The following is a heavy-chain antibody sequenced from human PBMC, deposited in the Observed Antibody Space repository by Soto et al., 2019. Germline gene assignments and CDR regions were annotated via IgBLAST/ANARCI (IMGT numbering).Heavy chain of an antibody. V-gene: IGHV6-1*01. CDR2: TYYGSKWYN. Sequence: SQTLSLTCAISGDSVSSNSAAWNWIRQSPSRGLEWLGRTYYGSKWYNDYAVSVKSRITINPDTSKNQFSLQLNSVTPEDTAVYYCARERDYDILAFEYNWFDPWGQGTLVTVSS. CDR3: ARERDYDILAFEYNWFDP. J-gene: IGHJ5*02. CDR1: GDSVSSNSAA. D-gene: IGHD3-9*01.